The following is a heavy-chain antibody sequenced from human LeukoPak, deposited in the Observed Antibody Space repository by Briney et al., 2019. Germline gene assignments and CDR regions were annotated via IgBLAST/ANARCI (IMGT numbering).Heavy chain of an antibody. CDR3: ARGYCSSTSCSYAFDI. Sequence: SGGSLRLSCAASGFTFSSYDMTWVRQAPGKGLEWVSIIYSGGSTYYADSVKGRFTISRDNSKNTLYLQMSSLRAEDTAVYYCARGYCSSTSCSYAFDIWAKGQWSPSLQ. V-gene: IGHV3-53*01. CDR2: IYSGGST. D-gene: IGHD2-2*01. J-gene: IGHJ3*02. CDR1: GFTFSSYD.